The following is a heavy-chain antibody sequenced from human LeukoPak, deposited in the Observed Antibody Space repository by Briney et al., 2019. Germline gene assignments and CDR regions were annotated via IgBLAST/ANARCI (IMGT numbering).Heavy chain of an antibody. Sequence: PGGSLRLSCAASGFTVSSYAMHWVRQPIGKGLEWVSALGIAGDTFYPGSVKGRFTISRENAMNSLYLQMNSLRAEDTAMYYCARQKQSHGNFDFWGQGTLVTVSS. CDR2: LGIAGDT. D-gene: IGHD1-26*01. CDR3: ARQKQSHGNFDF. V-gene: IGHV3-13*01. CDR1: GFTVSSYA. J-gene: IGHJ4*02.